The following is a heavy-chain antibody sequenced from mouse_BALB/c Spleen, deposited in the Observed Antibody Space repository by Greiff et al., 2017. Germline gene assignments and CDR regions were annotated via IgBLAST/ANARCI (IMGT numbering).Heavy chain of an antibody. CDR1: GFTFSSYG. D-gene: IGHD2-3*01. CDR3: ARDDGYYGRPSRNYFDY. CDR2: INSNGGST. Sequence: EVMLVESGGGLVQPGGSLKLSCAASGFTFSSYGMSWVRQTPDKRLELVATINSNGGSTYYPDSVKGRFTISRDNAKNTLYLQMSSLKSEDTAMYYCARDDGYYGRPSRNYFDYWGQGTTLTVSS. J-gene: IGHJ2*01. V-gene: IGHV5-6-3*01.